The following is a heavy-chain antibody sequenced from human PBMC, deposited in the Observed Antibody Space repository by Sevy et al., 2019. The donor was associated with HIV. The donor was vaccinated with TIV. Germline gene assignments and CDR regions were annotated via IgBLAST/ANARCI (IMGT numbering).Heavy chain of an antibody. CDR1: GFTLSSHE. CDR2: ISRGSSTK. J-gene: IGHJ6*03. D-gene: IGHD3-9*01. Sequence: GGSLRLSCEASGFTLSSHEMNWVRQVPGKGLEWVSYISRGSSTKFYTDSVKGRFTISRDNAKNSLYLHMDSLRVEDTAVYYCARDPPETGPKYSYFMDVWGKGTTVTVSS. CDR3: ARDPPETGPKYSYFMDV. V-gene: IGHV3-48*03.